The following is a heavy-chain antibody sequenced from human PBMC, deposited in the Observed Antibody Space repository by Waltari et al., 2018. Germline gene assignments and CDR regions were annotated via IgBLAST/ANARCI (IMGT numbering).Heavy chain of an antibody. CDR1: GYTFTSYA. V-gene: IGHV1-3*01. CDR2: SNDWKGNT. D-gene: IGHD5-12*01. J-gene: IGHJ4*02. CDR3: ARVRDGYLPYYFDY. Sequence: QVQLVQSGAEVKKPGASVKVSCKASGYTFTSYAMLWVRQPPGKRLEWMGWSNDWKGNTKYAHKFQGRVTIARDTSASTAYMELSSLRSEDTAVYYCARVRDGYLPYYFDYWGQGTLVTVSS.